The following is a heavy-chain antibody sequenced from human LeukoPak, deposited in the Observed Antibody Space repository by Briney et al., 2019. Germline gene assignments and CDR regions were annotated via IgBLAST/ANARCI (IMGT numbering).Heavy chain of an antibody. CDR1: GGSISSYY. Sequence: PSETLSLTCTVSGGSISSYYWSWIRQPPGKGLEWIGYIYYSGSTNYNPSLKSRVTISVDTSKNQFSLKLSSVTAADTAVYYCARERVVVAATHYFDYWGQGTLVTVSS. J-gene: IGHJ4*02. CDR2: IYYSGST. D-gene: IGHD2-15*01. CDR3: ARERVVVAATHYFDY. V-gene: IGHV4-59*01.